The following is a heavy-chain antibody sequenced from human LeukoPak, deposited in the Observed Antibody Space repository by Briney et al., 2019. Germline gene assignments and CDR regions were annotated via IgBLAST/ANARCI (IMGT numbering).Heavy chain of an antibody. V-gene: IGHV1-18*01. CDR2: ISAYNGNT. J-gene: IGHJ3*02. CDR1: GYTFTSYG. Sequence: ASVKVSCKASGYTFTSYGISWVRQAPGQGREWMGWISAYNGNTSYAQKLQGRVTMTTDTSTSKAYMELRSLRSDDTAVYYCARDLGSGYFDWLLSDAFDIWGQGTMVTVSS. D-gene: IGHD3-9*01. CDR3: ARDLGSGYFDWLLSDAFDI.